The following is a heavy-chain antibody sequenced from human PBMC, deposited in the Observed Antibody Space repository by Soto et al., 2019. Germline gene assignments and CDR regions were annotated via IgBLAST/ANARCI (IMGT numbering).Heavy chain of an antibody. CDR2: IYYSGNT. Sequence: SETLSLTCTVSGGSISNYYWSWIRQPPGKGLEWIGNIYYSGNTNYNPSLRSRVTMSVDTSKNQFSLKLSSATAADTAVYYCARNRAALTYWGQGTLVTVSS. CDR3: ARNRAALTY. D-gene: IGHD7-27*01. V-gene: IGHV4-59*01. CDR1: GGSISNYY. J-gene: IGHJ4*02.